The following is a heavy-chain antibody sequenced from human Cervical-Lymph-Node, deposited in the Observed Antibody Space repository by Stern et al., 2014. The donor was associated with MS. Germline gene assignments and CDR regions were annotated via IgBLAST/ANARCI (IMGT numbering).Heavy chain of an antibody. Sequence: QMQLVQSGAEVKKPGASVKVSCKTSGYTLTSYGISWVRQAPGQGLEWLGWISAYNGNTNYAKKLQGRVTMTTYTSTSTAYMELRSLRSDDTAVYYCARERPIYGGNYYTRAFDYWGQGTLVTVSS. CDR1: GYTLTSYG. J-gene: IGHJ4*02. CDR3: ARERPIYGGNYYTRAFDY. V-gene: IGHV1-18*01. CDR2: ISAYNGNT. D-gene: IGHD1-26*01.